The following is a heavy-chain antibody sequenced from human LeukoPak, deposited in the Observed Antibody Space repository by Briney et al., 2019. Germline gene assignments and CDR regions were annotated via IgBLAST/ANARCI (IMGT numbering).Heavy chain of an antibody. CDR3: ARRAERSSGSYYGY. Sequence: PSETLSVTCTVSGGSMSSSSYYWGWIRQPPGKGLEWIGSIYYTGSTYYNPSLKSRVTISVDTSKNQFSLKLTSVTAADTAVYYCARRAERSSGSYYGYWGQGTLVSVSS. CDR1: GGSMSSSSYY. D-gene: IGHD1-26*01. J-gene: IGHJ4*02. V-gene: IGHV4-39*01. CDR2: IYYTGST.